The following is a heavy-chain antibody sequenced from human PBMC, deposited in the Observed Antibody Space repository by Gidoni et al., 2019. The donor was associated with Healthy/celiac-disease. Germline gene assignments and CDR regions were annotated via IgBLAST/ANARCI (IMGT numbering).Heavy chain of an antibody. Sequence: QLQLQESGPGLVQPSKTLSLTCTVSGGSISSSMYYWGWIRQPPGKGLAWIASIYYSGSPYSNPSLKSRVTISVDTSKTQFSLKLRSVTAAATAVYYCARDGITGTEDYWGQGTLVTVSS. D-gene: IGHD1-7*01. CDR1: GGSISSSMYY. CDR2: IYYSGSP. J-gene: IGHJ4*02. V-gene: IGHV4-39*07. CDR3: ARDGITGTEDY.